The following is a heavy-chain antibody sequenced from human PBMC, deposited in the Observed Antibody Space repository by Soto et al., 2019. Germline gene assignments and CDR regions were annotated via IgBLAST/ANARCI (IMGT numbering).Heavy chain of an antibody. J-gene: IGHJ4*02. CDR2: LIPTFGTI. V-gene: IGHV1-69*01. D-gene: IGHD4-17*01. CDR1: GGTFTDSV. CDR3: ARAPIFVGVTIYENYFEY. Sequence: QVQLVQSGAEVKKPGSSVKVSCKASGGTFTDSVISWVRQAPGQGLEWMGGLIPTFGTINFAQKVQSRVTIRTDDSTNTAYVELTGLRSEDTAMYYCARAPIFVGVTIYENYFEYWGQGTLVTVSS.